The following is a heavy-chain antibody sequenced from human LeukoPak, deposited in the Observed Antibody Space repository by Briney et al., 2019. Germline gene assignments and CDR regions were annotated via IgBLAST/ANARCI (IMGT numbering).Heavy chain of an antibody. D-gene: IGHD6-19*01. CDR2: IHYSGSA. Sequence: SETLSLTCTVSSGFIISSDYYWGWIRQSPGKGLEWIGSIHYSGSAYYSPSLKSRVAISIDPSKNQFSLKLSSVTAADTAVYYCAAESSAWSAFDIWGQGTMVTVSA. CDR3: AAESSAWSAFDI. V-gene: IGHV4-39*07. CDR1: SGFIISSDYY. J-gene: IGHJ3*02.